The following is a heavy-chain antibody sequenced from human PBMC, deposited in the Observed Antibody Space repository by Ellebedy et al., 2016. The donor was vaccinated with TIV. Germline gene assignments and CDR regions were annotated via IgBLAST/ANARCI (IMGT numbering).Heavy chain of an antibody. CDR3: AKGLGGLQLWFDP. V-gene: IGHV4-34*01. Sequence: MPSETLSLTCAVSGWSLSAYYLRWIRQPPGKGLDWIGEINPRGVINYDPSLKSRVTISADTSKNQVSLRLSSVSAADTAIYVCAKGLGGLQLWFDPWGQGTLVTVSS. CDR1: GWSLSAYY. J-gene: IGHJ5*02. D-gene: IGHD1-1*01. CDR2: INPRGVI.